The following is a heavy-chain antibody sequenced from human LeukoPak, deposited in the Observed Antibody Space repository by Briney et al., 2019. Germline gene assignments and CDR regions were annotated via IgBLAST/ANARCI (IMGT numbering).Heavy chain of an antibody. J-gene: IGHJ4*02. V-gene: IGHV1-46*01. Sequence: GALMKVSCKASGYTFTSYYMHWVRQAPGQGLEWMGVIDPSGGGTNYAQKFQGRVTMTRDTSTSTVYMELSSLRSEDTAMYYCASLGSGSSRIIDFDYWGQGTPVTVSS. CDR2: IDPSGGGT. CDR3: ASLGSGSSRIIDFDY. D-gene: IGHD3-10*01. CDR1: GYTFTSYY.